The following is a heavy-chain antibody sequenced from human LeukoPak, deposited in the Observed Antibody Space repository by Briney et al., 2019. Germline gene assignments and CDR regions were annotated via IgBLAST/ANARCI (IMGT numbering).Heavy chain of an antibody. Sequence: ASVKVSCKASGYTFTGYYMHLVQQAPGQGLEWMGWINPNSGGTNYAQKVQGRVTMTRDTSISTAYMELSRLRSDDTAVYYCARPYSSSWYEGWFDPWGQGTLVTVSS. J-gene: IGHJ5*02. D-gene: IGHD6-13*01. CDR2: INPNSGGT. V-gene: IGHV1-2*02. CDR3: ARPYSSSWYEGWFDP. CDR1: GYTFTGYY.